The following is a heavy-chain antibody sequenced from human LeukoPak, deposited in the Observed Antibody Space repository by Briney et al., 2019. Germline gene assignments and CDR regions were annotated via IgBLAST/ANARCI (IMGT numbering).Heavy chain of an antibody. J-gene: IGHJ3*02. V-gene: IGHV3-13*01. Sequence: PGGSLRLSCAASGFTFSSYDMHWVRQATGKGLEWVSAIGTAGDTYYPGSVKSRFTISRENAKNSLYLQMNSLRAGDTAVYYCARGYSYGLLDAFDIWGQGTMVTVSS. CDR2: IGTAGDT. CDR1: GFTFSSYD. CDR3: ARGYSYGLLDAFDI. D-gene: IGHD5-18*01.